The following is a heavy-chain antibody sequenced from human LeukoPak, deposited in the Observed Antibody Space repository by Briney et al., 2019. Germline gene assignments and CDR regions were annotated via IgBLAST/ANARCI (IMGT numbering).Heavy chain of an antibody. CDR1: GYTFTGYY. V-gene: IGHV1-2*06. J-gene: IGHJ4*02. Sequence: ASVKVSCKASGYTFTGYYMHWVRQAPGQGLEWMGRINPNSGGTNYAQKFQGRVTMTRDTSISTAYMELSSLRSDDTAVYYCARDHLAAAGSGGWGQGTLVTVSS. D-gene: IGHD6-13*01. CDR3: ARDHLAAAGSGG. CDR2: INPNSGGT.